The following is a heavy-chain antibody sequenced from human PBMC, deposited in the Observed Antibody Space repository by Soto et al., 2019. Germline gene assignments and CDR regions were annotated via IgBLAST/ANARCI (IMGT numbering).Heavy chain of an antibody. CDR2: INADYGNT. V-gene: IGHV1-18*01. CDR1: GYTFYSHS. D-gene: IGHD5-18*01. Sequence: QAQLVQSGAEVRKPGASVKVSCKASGYTFYSHSMSWVRQAPGQGLEWMGRINADYGNTQYAQKFRGRVTMTTDTSTTTVYMELTNLRSDDTAVYYCARCIQGNYYYGMDVWGQGTTVTVSS. J-gene: IGHJ6*02. CDR3: ARCIQGNYYYGMDV.